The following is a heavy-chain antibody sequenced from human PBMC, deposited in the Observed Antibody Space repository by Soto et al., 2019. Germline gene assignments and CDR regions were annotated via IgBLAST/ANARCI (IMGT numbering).Heavy chain of an antibody. D-gene: IGHD5-12*01. CDR1: GGSISSSSYY. CDR2: IYYSGST. V-gene: IGHV4-39*01. J-gene: IGHJ4*02. Sequence: SETLSLTCTVSGGSISSSSYYWGWIRQPPGKGLEWIGSIYYSGSTYYNPSLKSRVTISVDTSKNQFSLKLSSVTAADTAVYYCARHQKGIGGYKYFDYWGQGTLVTVSS. CDR3: ARHQKGIGGYKYFDY.